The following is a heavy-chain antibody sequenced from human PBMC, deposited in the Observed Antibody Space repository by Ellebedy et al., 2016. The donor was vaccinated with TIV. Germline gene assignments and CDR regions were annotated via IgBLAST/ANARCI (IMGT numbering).Heavy chain of an antibody. CDR3: ARGRVNDY. CDR2: INQDVIQT. CDR1: GFTFSSSW. D-gene: IGHD3-3*01. V-gene: IGHV3-7*03. J-gene: IGHJ4*02. Sequence: GESLKISCAASGFTFSSSWMTWVRQAPGKGLEWVANINQDVIQTYYVDSVKGRFTISRDNAKNSLYLQMNSLRVEETAVYYCARGRVNDYWGQGTLVTVSS.